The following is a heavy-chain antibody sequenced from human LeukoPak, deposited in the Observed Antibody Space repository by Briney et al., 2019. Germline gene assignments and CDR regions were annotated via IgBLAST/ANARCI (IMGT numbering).Heavy chain of an antibody. J-gene: IGHJ4*02. CDR2: INPNDGST. Sequence: SVTVSCKASGYTFTAYHVHWVRQAPGQGLEWMGIINPNDGSTNYAQRFQGRVTMTRDRSTSTVYMELSSLRSEDTAVYYYARGTQIDSSVYYAGHFDYWGQGTLVTVSS. V-gene: IGHV1-46*01. CDR1: GYTFTAYH. CDR3: ARGTQIDSSVYYAGHFDY. D-gene: IGHD3-22*01.